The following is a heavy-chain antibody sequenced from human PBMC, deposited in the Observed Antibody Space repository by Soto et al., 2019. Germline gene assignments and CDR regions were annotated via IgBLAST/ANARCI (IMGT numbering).Heavy chain of an antibody. J-gene: IGHJ4*02. CDR2: ITDGGDET. D-gene: IGHD6-13*01. V-gene: IGHV3-23*01. CDR1: GFSFTNYA. Sequence: EVQLLESRGGLVQPGGSLRLSCAGSGFSFTNYAMSWVRQAPGKGLDWVSAITDGGDETYYSDSVKGRFTISRDNSKNTLFLQMNNLRADDTAIYYCAKDAAGRVAARFEHWGQGSLITVSS. CDR3: AKDAAGRVAARFEH.